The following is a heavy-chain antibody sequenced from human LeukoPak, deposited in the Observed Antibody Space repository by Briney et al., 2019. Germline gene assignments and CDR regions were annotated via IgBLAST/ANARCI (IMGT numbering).Heavy chain of an antibody. V-gene: IGHV4-59*01. CDR1: GGSISSYY. CDR2: IYYSGST. CDR3: ARGNVRLDP. J-gene: IGHJ5*02. Sequence: SETLSLTCAVSGGSISSYYWSWIRQPPGKGLEWIGYIYYSGSTNYNPSLKSRVTISVDTSKNQFSLKLSSVTAADTAVYYCARGNVRLDPWGQGTLVTVSS.